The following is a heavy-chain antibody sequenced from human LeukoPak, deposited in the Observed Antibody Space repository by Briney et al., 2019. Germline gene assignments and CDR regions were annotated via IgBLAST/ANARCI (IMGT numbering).Heavy chain of an antibody. CDR3: AREGIYSGSYYYYYYYYMDV. Sequence: ASVKVSCKASGYTFTGYYIHWVRQAPGQGLEWMRWINPNSGGTNYAQKFQGRVTMTRDTSISTGYMEVSRLRSDDTAVYYCAREGIYSGSYYYYYYYYMDVWGKGTTVTVSS. V-gene: IGHV1-2*02. D-gene: IGHD1-26*01. J-gene: IGHJ6*03. CDR2: INPNSGGT. CDR1: GYTFTGYY.